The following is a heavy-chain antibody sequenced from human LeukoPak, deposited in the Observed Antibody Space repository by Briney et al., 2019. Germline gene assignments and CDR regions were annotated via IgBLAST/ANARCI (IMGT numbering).Heavy chain of an antibody. V-gene: IGHV3-21*04. CDR2: ISSSSTYI. Sequence: GGSLRLSCAASGFTFSSYSMNWVRQAPGKGLEWVSSISSSSTYIYYADSLKGRFTISRDNAKNSLYLQMNSLRAEDTAVYYCARGPMTTVTTSRGFAFDIWGQGTMVTVSS. CDR1: GFTFSSYS. CDR3: ARGPMTTVTTSRGFAFDI. D-gene: IGHD4-17*01. J-gene: IGHJ3*02.